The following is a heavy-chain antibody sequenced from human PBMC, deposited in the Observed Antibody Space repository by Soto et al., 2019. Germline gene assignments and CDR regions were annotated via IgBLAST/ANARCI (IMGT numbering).Heavy chain of an antibody. Sequence: PGGSLRLSCAASGFTFSSYGMHWVRQAPGKGLEWVAVIWYDGSNKYYADSVKGRFTISRDNSKNTLYLQMNSLRAEDTAVYYCARARLRYCRSTSCYAIDYWGQGTLVTVSS. CDR3: ARARLRYCRSTSCYAIDY. CDR1: GFTFSSYG. V-gene: IGHV3-33*01. CDR2: IWYDGSNK. J-gene: IGHJ4*02. D-gene: IGHD2-2*01.